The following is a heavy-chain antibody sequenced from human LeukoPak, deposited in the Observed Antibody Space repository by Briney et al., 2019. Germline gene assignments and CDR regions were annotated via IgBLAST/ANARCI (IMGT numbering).Heavy chain of an antibody. Sequence: SETLSLTCTVSGDSLSTYYWGWIRQPPGKGLEWIGSIYYSGSTYYNPSLKSRVTISVDTSKNQFSLKLSSVTAADTAVYYCASEDAFDIWGQGTMVTVSS. CDR2: IYYSGST. CDR1: GDSLSTYY. V-gene: IGHV4-39*01. CDR3: ASEDAFDI. J-gene: IGHJ3*02.